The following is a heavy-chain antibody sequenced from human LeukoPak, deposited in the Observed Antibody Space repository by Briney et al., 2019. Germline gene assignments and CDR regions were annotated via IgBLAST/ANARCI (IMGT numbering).Heavy chain of an antibody. CDR3: ARDLFIATSGEGPGY. V-gene: IGHV1-46*01. D-gene: IGHD6-13*01. Sequence: ASAKVSCKASGYTFTSYYIHWVRQAPGQGLEWMGIINPSGGSTTYAQKFQDRVTMTGDTSTSTVYMELSSLRSEDTAVYYCARDLFIATSGEGPGYWGQGTLVTVSS. J-gene: IGHJ4*02. CDR1: GYTFTSYY. CDR2: INPSGGST.